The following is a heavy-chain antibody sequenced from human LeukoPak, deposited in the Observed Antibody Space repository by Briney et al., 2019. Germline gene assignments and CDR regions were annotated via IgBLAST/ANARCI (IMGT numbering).Heavy chain of an antibody. CDR1: GFTFSSYS. Sequence: PGGSLRLSCAASGFTFSSYSMNWVRQAPGKGLEWVSSISSSSSYIYYADSVKGRFTISRDNSKNTLYLQMNSLRAEDTAVYYCAKAEGYDFWSGYYNNWFDPWGQGTLVTVSS. J-gene: IGHJ5*02. V-gene: IGHV3-21*04. CDR2: ISSSSSYI. D-gene: IGHD3-3*01. CDR3: AKAEGYDFWSGYYNNWFDP.